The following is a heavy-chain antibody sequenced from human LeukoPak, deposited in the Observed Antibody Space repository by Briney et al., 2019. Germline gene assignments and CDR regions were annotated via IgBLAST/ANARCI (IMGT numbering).Heavy chain of an antibody. Sequence: SETLSLTCTVSGGSISSYYWSWIRQPPGKGLEWIGYIYYSGSTNYNPSLKSRVTISVDTSKNQFSLKLSSVTAADTAVYYCAGTGQQWLVRVQFDYWGQGTLVTVSS. J-gene: IGHJ4*02. CDR2: IYYSGST. CDR3: AGTGQQWLVRVQFDY. CDR1: GGSISSYY. V-gene: IGHV4-59*08. D-gene: IGHD6-19*01.